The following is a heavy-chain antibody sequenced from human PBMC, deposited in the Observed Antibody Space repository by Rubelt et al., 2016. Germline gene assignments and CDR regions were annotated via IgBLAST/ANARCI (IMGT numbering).Heavy chain of an antibody. CDR1: TSYG. CDR2: ISAYNGNT. J-gene: IGHJ3*02. V-gene: IGHV1-18*01. Sequence: TSYGISWVRQAPGQGLEWMGWISAYNGNTNYAQKLQGRVTMTTDTSTSTAYMELRSLRSDDTAVYYCARDIRESLDSSGYAFDIWGQGTMVTVSS. D-gene: IGHD3-22*01. CDR3: ARDIRESLDSSGYAFDI.